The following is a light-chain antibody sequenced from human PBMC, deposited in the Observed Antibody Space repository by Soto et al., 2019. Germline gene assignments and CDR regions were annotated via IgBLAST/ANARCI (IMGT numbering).Light chain of an antibody. V-gene: IGLV2-8*01. J-gene: IGLJ2*01. Sequence: QSALTQPPSASGSPGQSVTISCTGTSSDVGGYNYVSWYQQHPGKAPKLMIYEVSKRPSGVPDRFSGSKAGNTASLTVSGLQADYEADYYCSSYAGSNNFVFGGGTK. CDR3: SSYAGSNNFV. CDR1: SSDVGGYNY. CDR2: EVS.